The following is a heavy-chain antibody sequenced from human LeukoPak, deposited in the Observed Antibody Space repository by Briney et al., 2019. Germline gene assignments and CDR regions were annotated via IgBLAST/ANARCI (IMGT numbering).Heavy chain of an antibody. J-gene: IGHJ4*02. V-gene: IGHV3-11*01. Sequence: GGSLRLSCAASGFTFSDYYMSWIREAPGKGLEWDSYISSSGSTIYYADSVKGRFTISRDNAKNSLYLQMNSLRAEDTAVYYCARVSIAAAGFSDYWGQGTLVTVSS. CDR1: GFTFSDYY. CDR3: ARVSIAAAGFSDY. D-gene: IGHD6-13*01. CDR2: ISSSGSTI.